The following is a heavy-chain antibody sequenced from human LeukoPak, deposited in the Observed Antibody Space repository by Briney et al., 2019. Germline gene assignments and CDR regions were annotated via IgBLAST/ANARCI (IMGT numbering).Heavy chain of an antibody. CDR1: GFTFSSYA. D-gene: IGHD2-2*01. V-gene: IGHV3-30*11. CDR3: ARDGIVVPAAISFMWAGKNWFDP. Sequence: GGSLRLSCAASGFTFSSYAMHWVRQAPGKGLEWVAVISYDGSNKYYADSVKGRFTISRDNSKNTLYLQMNSLRAEDTAVYYCARDGIVVPAAISFMWAGKNWFDPWGQGTLVTVSS. CDR2: ISYDGSNK. J-gene: IGHJ5*02.